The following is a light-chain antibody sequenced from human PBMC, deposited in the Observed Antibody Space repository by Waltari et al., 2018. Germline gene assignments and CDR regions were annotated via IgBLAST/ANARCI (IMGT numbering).Light chain of an antibody. CDR3: HSRDASGVGGA. J-gene: IGLJ2*01. V-gene: IGLV3-19*01. Sequence: TQDPAVSVAVGQTVRITCQGDSLRSYHASLYQQRPGQAPKLLIYDQNNRPSGVPGRFSGSSSDNTASLTITGAQAEDEAYYYCHSRDASGVGGAFGGGTKLTVL. CDR1: SLRSYH. CDR2: DQN.